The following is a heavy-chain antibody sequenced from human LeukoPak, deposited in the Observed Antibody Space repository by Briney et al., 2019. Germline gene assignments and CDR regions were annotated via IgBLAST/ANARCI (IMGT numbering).Heavy chain of an antibody. V-gene: IGHV3-30*04. J-gene: IGHJ4*02. CDR1: GFTFSSYA. Sequence: GGSLRLSCAASGFTFSSYAMHWVRQAPGKGLEWVAVISYDGSNKYYADSVKGRFTISRDNSKNTLYLHMNSLRLEDTAVYWCAKTLWGLTLLSSDYWGQGTLVTVSS. CDR2: ISYDGSNK. CDR3: AKTLWGLTLLSSDY. D-gene: IGHD3-16*01.